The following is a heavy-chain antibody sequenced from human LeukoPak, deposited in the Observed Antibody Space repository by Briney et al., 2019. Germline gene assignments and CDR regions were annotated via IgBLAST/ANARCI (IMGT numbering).Heavy chain of an antibody. CDR3: AAGGPYYDILTGHGY. Sequence: GGSLRLSCAASGFTFSSYEMNWVRQAPGQGLEWVSYISGSGGNINYADSLKGRFTISTDNSKNSLYLQMNSLRAEDTAVYYCAAGGPYYDILTGHGYWGQGNLVTVSS. J-gene: IGHJ4*02. CDR2: ISGSGGNI. V-gene: IGHV3-48*03. CDR1: GFTFSSYE. D-gene: IGHD3-9*01.